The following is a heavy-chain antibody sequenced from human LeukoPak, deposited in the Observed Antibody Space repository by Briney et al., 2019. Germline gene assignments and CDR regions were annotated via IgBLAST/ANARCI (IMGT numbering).Heavy chain of an antibody. Sequence: PGGSLRLSCAASGFTFDDYTMHWVRQAPGKGLEWVSLISWDGGSTYYADSVKGRFTISRDNTKNSLYLEMISLRAEDTAVYYCASGGHLDVWGKGTTATISS. CDR2: ISWDGGST. V-gene: IGHV3-43*01. CDR1: GFTFDDYT. D-gene: IGHD6-25*01. J-gene: IGHJ6*04. CDR3: ASGGHLDV.